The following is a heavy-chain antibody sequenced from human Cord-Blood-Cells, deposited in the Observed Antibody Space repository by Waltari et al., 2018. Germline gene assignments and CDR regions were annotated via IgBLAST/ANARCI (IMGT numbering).Heavy chain of an antibody. CDR1: GYTFTSYG. J-gene: IGHJ6*02. V-gene: IGHV1-18*01. CDR2: ISAYNGNT. Sequence: QVQLVQSGAEVKKPGASVKGSCKASGYTFTSYGISWVRPATGKGLGGMGWISAYNGNTNYAQKLQGRVTMTTDTSTSTAYMELRSLRSDDTAVYYCARDRSPSLYSSSWYYYYGMDVWGQGTTVTVSS. CDR3: ARDRSPSLYSSSWYYYYGMDV. D-gene: IGHD6-13*01.